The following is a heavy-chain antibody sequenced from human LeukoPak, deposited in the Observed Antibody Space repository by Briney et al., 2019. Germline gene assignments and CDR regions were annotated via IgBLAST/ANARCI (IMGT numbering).Heavy chain of an antibody. CDR2: INHSGST. V-gene: IGHV4-34*01. CDR3: ARIFVVVPAASNWFDP. J-gene: IGHJ5*02. CDR1: GGSFSGYY. D-gene: IGHD2-2*01. Sequence: SETLSLTCAVYGGSFSGYYWSWIRQPPGEGLEWIGEINHSGSTNYNPSLKSRVTISVDTSKNQFSLKLSSVTAADTAVYYCARIFVVVPAASNWFDPWGQGTLVTVSS.